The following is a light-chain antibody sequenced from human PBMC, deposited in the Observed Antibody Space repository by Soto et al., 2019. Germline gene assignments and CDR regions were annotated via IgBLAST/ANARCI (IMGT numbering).Light chain of an antibody. CDR2: DVN. V-gene: IGLV2-23*02. CDR1: SSDVGRYNL. CDR3: CSYAGSSTLV. Sequence: QSALTQPASVSGSPGQSITISCTGTSSDVGRYNLVSWYQQHPDKAPKLMIFDVNLRPSGVSNRFSGSKFGNTASLTISGLQAEDEADYYCCSYAGSSTLVFGNGTKLTVL. J-gene: IGLJ1*01.